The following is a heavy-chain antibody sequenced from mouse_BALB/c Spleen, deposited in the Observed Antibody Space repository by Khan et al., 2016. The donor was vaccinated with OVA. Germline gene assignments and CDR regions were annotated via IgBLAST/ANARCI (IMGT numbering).Heavy chain of an antibody. D-gene: IGHD1-2*01. V-gene: IGHV3-2*02. CDR2: ISYSGST. J-gene: IGHJ2*01. CDR1: GYSITSGYG. Sequence: VQLKESGPGLVKPSQSLSLTCTVTGYSITSGYGWNWIRQFPGNKLEWMGYISYSGSTNYNPSLTSRISITRDTSKNQFFLQLNSVPTEDTATYYCSRTARIKYWGQGTTLTVSS. CDR3: SRTARIKY.